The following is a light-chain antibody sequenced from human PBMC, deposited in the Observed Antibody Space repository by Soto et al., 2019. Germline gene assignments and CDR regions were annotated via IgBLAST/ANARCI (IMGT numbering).Light chain of an antibody. J-gene: IGKJ2*01. V-gene: IGKV1-39*01. CDR3: QQSYSTPYT. CDR2: AAS. CDR1: QSISSN. Sequence: DIPMTQSPSSLSASVGDRVTITCRASQSISSNLNWYQQKPGKAPNLLIYAASSLQSGVPSRFSGSGSGTDFTLTISSLQPEDFATYHCQQSYSTPYTFGQGTKLEIK.